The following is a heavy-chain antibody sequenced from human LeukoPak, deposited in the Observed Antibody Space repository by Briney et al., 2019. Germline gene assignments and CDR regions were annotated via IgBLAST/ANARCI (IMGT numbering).Heavy chain of an antibody. CDR2: IYYSGST. CDR1: GGSISSYY. CDR3: VRDAYSYGYGAFDI. J-gene: IGHJ3*02. D-gene: IGHD5-18*01. V-gene: IGHV4-59*01. Sequence: SETLSLTCTVSGGSISSYYWSWIRQPPGKGLEWIGYIYYSGSTNYNPSLKSRVTISVDTSKNQFSLKLSSVTAADTAVYYCVRDAYSYGYGAFDIWGQGTMVTVSS.